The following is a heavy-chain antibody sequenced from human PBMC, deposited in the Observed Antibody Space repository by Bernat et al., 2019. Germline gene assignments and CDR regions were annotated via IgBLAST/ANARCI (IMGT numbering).Heavy chain of an antibody. CDR2: INGDGVRT. D-gene: IGHD6-19*01. Sequence: EVQLVESGGGLVQPGGSLRVSCAASGFSFSSYWMHWVRQAPGEGLVWVSCINGDGVRTRDADSVKGRFNISRDNAKDTLYLQMNSLRAEDTAVYYCARGSASAWTDDAFDIWGQGTVVTVSS. CDR3: ARGSASAWTDDAFDI. CDR1: GFSFSSYW. V-gene: IGHV3-74*01. J-gene: IGHJ3*02.